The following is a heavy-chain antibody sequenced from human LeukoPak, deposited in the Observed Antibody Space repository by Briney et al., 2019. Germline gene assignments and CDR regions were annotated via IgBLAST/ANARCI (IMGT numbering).Heavy chain of an antibody. J-gene: IGHJ4*02. D-gene: IGHD5-12*01. CDR3: AEVGYSGSFDY. CDR2: ISGSGGST. CDR1: GFTFSSYA. Sequence: PGGSLRLSCGASGFTFSSYAMSWVRQAPGEGLEWVSAISGSGGSTYYADSVKGRFTISRDNSKNTLYLQMNSLRAEDTAVYYCAEVGYSGSFDYWGQGTLVTVSS. V-gene: IGHV3-23*01.